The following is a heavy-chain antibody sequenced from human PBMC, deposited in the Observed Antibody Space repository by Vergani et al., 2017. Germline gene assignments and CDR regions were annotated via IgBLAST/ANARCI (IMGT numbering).Heavy chain of an antibody. J-gene: IGHJ4*01. Sequence: VELLESGGGLAQPGGSLRVSCSASGFRVTTYYMSWVRQAPGKGLEWVSVIKGDGRTSYEESVRGRFTISRDTSRNAVYLQMNILRVEDTGVYYCTRSECSGTTCYGNYFDLWGNGILVTVSS. CDR1: GFRVTTYY. CDR3: TRSECSGTTCYGNYFDL. V-gene: IGHV3-66*02. D-gene: IGHD2-15*01. CDR2: IKGDGRT.